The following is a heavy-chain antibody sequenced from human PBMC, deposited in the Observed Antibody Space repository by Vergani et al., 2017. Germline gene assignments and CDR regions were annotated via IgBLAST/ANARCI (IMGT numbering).Heavy chain of an antibody. CDR3: TTDPRYCGDGSCYWLRDHHYYGMDV. J-gene: IGHJ6*02. D-gene: IGHD2-21*01. Sequence: EVQLVESGGGIVKPGGSLRLSCVASGFSFRNAWMNWVRRTPGKGLGGVGRIKSTFVRGATDYAAAVKGRFTISREDSKNTLFLQMNGLKTEDIGVYYCTTDPRYCGDGSCYWLRDHHYYGMDVWGQGTTVTVSS. CDR1: GFSFRNAW. CDR2: IKSTFVRGAT. V-gene: IGHV3-15*07.